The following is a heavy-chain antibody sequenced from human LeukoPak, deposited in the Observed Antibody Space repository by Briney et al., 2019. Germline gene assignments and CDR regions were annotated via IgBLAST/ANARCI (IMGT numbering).Heavy chain of an antibody. D-gene: IGHD2-15*01. CDR2: ITNSGSTI. Sequence: GGSLRLSCAASGFTFSTYGMNWVRQAPGKGLEWVAYITNSGSTIDYADSVKGRFTISRDNARNSLYLQMSSLRAEDTAVYYCVRGGGPSYKYNAFDIWGQGTMVTVSS. CDR1: GFTFSTYG. J-gene: IGHJ3*02. V-gene: IGHV3-48*04. CDR3: VRGGGPSYKYNAFDI.